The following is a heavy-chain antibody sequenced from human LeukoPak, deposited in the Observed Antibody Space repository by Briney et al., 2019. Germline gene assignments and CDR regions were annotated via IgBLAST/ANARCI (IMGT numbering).Heavy chain of an antibody. V-gene: IGHV1-2*02. CDR1: GYTFTGYY. CDR3: ASALWFGEYDFDY. Sequence: ASVKVSFKASGYTFTGYYMHWVRQAPGQGLEWMGWINPNSGGTNYAQKFQGRVTMTRDTSISTSYMELSRLRSDDTAVYYCASALWFGEYDFDYWGQGTLVTVSS. D-gene: IGHD3-10*01. J-gene: IGHJ4*02. CDR2: INPNSGGT.